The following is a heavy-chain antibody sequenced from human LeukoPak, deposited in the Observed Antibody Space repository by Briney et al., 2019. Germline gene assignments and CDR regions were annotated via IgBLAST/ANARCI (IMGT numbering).Heavy chain of an antibody. V-gene: IGHV4-61*02. D-gene: IGHD3-10*01. J-gene: IGHJ6*03. CDR2: IYTSGST. Sequence: PSETLSLTCTVSGGSISSGSYYWSWIRQPAGKGLEWIGRIYTSGSTNYNPSLKSRVTMSVDTSKNQFSLKLSSVTAADTAVYFCARGGRVVRGVNYYYYYYMDVWGKGTTVTISS. CDR1: GGSISSGSYY. CDR3: ARGGRVVRGVNYYYYYYMDV.